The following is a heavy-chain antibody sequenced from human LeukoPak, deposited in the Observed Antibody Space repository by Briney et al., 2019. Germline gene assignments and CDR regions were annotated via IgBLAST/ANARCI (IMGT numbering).Heavy chain of an antibody. V-gene: IGHV3-30-3*01. D-gene: IGHD3-3*01. CDR1: GFTFSSYA. CDR3: ARDLDSVLDDFWSGRSGSLDY. Sequence: GGSLRLSCAASGFTFSSYAMHWVRQAPGKGLEWVAVISYDGSNKYYADSVKGRLTISRDNSKNTLYLQMNSLRAEDTAVYYCARDLDSVLDDFWSGRSGSLDYWGQGTLVTVSS. J-gene: IGHJ4*02. CDR2: ISYDGSNK.